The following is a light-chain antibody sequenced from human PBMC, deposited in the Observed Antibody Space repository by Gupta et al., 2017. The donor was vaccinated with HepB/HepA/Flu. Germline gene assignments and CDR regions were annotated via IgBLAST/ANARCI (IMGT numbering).Light chain of an antibody. CDR2: NAG. CDR3: LLEYNTSRV. V-gene: IGLV7-46*01. Sequence: HAVVTQEPSLTVSPGGTVTLTCGSSTGTVTSGHYPYCFQQKPDQTPTLLLYNAGTRHSMTPARFSGSLLGGKAVLTRAGAQPEDEAEYYYLLEYNTSRVFGGGTKLTVL. J-gene: IGLJ2*01. CDR1: TGTVTSGHY.